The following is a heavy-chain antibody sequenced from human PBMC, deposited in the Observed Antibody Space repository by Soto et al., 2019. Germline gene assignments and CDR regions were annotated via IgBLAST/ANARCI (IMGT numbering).Heavy chain of an antibody. CDR2: IIPILGTP. D-gene: IGHD3-3*01. J-gene: IGHJ6*02. V-gene: IGHV1-69*01. Sequence: QVHLVQSGAAVKKPGSSVKVSCKASGGTFSTHAIIWVRQAPGQGLEWLGGIIPILGTPNYAQKFQGSVTVTADEYTSTAYMELSRLTSEDTSVYYCARAAFRSGYYGYYYGMDVWGQGTAVTVS. CDR3: ARAAFRSGYYGYYYGMDV. CDR1: GGTFSTHA.